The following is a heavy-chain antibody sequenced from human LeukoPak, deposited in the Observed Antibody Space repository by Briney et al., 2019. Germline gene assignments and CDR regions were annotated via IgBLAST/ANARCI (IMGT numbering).Heavy chain of an antibody. CDR2: IRSKANSYAT. CDR1: GFTFSGSA. CDR3: ARGAPEGCSGGSCYSLGLTHLNY. Sequence: GGSLRLSCAASGFTFSGSAMHWVRQASGKGLEWVGRIRSKANSYATAYAASVKGRFTISRDDSKNTAYLQMNSLKTEDTAVYYCARGAPEGCSGGSCYSLGLTHLNYWGQGTLVTVSS. V-gene: IGHV3-73*01. D-gene: IGHD2-15*01. J-gene: IGHJ4*02.